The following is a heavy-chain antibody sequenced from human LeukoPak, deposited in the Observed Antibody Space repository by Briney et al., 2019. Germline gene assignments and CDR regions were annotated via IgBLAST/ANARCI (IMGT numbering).Heavy chain of an antibody. Sequence: SETLSLTCAVYGGSFSGYYWSWIRQPPGKGPEWIGEINHSGSTNYNPSLKSRVTISVDTSKNQFSLKLSSVTAADTAVYYCARDPDGVEGAFDIWGQGTMVTVSS. CDR3: ARDPDGVEGAFDI. CDR1: GGSFSGYY. D-gene: IGHD2-8*01. J-gene: IGHJ3*02. CDR2: INHSGST. V-gene: IGHV4-34*01.